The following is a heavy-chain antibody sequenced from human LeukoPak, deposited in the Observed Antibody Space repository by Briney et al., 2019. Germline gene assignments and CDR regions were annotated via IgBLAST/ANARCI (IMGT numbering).Heavy chain of an antibody. Sequence: GGSLRLSCAASGFPFSSYSMNWVRQAPGKGLEWVSSICSSSRYIYYADSVKGRFTISRDNAKNSLYLQMNSLRAEDTAVYYCAREWVGGYCSGGSCYLKYFDLWGRGTLVTVSS. J-gene: IGHJ2*01. CDR1: GFPFSSYS. V-gene: IGHV3-21*01. CDR3: AREWVGGYCSGGSCYLKYFDL. CDR2: ICSSSRYI. D-gene: IGHD2-15*01.